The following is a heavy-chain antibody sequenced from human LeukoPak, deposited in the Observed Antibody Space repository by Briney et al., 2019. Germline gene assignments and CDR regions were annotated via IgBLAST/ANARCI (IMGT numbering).Heavy chain of an antibody. V-gene: IGHV3-74*01. D-gene: IGHD3-9*01. J-gene: IGHJ4*02. CDR3: AVELACYHDC. CDR2: INPDGSYT. Sequence: GGSLRLSCAASGFTSEVTFSTYWIHWVRQVPGKGLNSVSRINPDGSYTSYADTVRGRFTISRDNAKHTLYLHMTSLRAEDTALYSCAVELACYHDCWGQGTLVTVSS. CDR1: GFTSEVTFSTYW.